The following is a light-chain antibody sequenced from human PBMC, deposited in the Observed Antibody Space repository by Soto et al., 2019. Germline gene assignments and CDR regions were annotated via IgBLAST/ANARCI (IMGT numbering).Light chain of an antibody. CDR1: SSDVGGYNY. CDR3: SSYTSSSTYVV. Sequence: QSALTQPASVSGSPGQSITISCTGTSSDVGGYNYVSRYQQHPGKAPKLMIYEVSNRPSGVSNRFSGSKSGNTASLTISGLQAEDEADYYCSSYTSSSTYVVFGGGTKVTVL. CDR2: EVS. J-gene: IGLJ2*01. V-gene: IGLV2-14*01.